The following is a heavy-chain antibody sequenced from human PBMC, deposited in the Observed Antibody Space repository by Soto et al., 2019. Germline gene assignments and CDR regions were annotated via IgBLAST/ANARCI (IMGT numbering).Heavy chain of an antibody. D-gene: IGHD6-19*01. CDR2: INHSGST. CDR3: ARGSKRIAVAGHVYYYGMDV. CDR1: GGSFSGYY. V-gene: IGHV4-34*01. Sequence: SETLSLTCAVYGGSFSGYYWSWIRQPPGKGLEWIGEINHSGSTNYNPSLKSRVTISVDTSKNQFSLKLSSVTAADTAVYYCARGSKRIAVAGHVYYYGMDVWGQGTTVTVSS. J-gene: IGHJ6*02.